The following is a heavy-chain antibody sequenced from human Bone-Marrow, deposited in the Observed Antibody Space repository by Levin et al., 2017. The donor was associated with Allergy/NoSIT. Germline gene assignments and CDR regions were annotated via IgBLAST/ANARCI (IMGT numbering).Heavy chain of an antibody. Sequence: GESLKISCAASGFTFSSYAMHWVRQAPGKGLEWVAVISYDGSNKYYADSVKGRFTISRDNSKNTLYLQMNSLRAEDTAVYYCARLGSPYDFWSGYLDYWGQGTLVTVSS. J-gene: IGHJ4*02. CDR3: ARLGSPYDFWSGYLDY. CDR2: ISYDGSNK. CDR1: GFTFSSYA. V-gene: IGHV3-30*04. D-gene: IGHD3-3*01.